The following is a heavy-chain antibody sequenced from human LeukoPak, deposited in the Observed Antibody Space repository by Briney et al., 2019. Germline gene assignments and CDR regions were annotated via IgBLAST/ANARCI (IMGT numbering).Heavy chain of an antibody. CDR1: GYTFTSYD. D-gene: IGHD6-6*01. CDR2: MNPNSGKT. Sequence: VASVKVSCKASGYTFTSYDINWVRQATGQGLEWMGWMNPNSGKTGYAQKFQGRVTMTRNASISTAYMELSSLRAEDTAVYYCARPFYSSSRLPIDPWGQGTLVTVSS. V-gene: IGHV1-8*01. CDR3: ARPFYSSSRLPIDP. J-gene: IGHJ5*02.